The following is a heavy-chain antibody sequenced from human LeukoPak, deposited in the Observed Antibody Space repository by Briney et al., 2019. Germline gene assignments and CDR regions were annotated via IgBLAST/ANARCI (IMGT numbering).Heavy chain of an antibody. D-gene: IGHD6-13*01. V-gene: IGHV3-48*03. CDR2: IYSSGSTI. Sequence: GGSLRLSCAASGFTFSSYEVNWVRQAPGKGLEWASYIYSSGSTIYYADSVKGRFTVSRDNAKNLLYLQMNSLRAEDTAIYYCARGRRDSSWYGGDAFDIWGPGTMITVSS. CDR1: GFTFSSYE. J-gene: IGHJ3*02. CDR3: ARGRRDSSWYGGDAFDI.